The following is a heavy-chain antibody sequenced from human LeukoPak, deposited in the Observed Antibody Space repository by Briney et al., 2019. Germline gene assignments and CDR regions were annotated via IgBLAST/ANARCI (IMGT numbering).Heavy chain of an antibody. CDR1: GGSFSGSY. D-gene: IGHD3-22*01. J-gene: IGHJ6*02. V-gene: IGHV4-34*01. Sequence: SETLSLTCAVYGGSFSGSYWNWIRQPPGKGLEWIGEINHSGSTNYDPSLKSRVTISVDTSKNQFSLKLTSVTAADTAVYYCARGLDYDSSGYPYYYYCYGMDVWGQGTTVTVSS. CDR2: INHSGST. CDR3: ARGLDYDSSGYPYYYYCYGMDV.